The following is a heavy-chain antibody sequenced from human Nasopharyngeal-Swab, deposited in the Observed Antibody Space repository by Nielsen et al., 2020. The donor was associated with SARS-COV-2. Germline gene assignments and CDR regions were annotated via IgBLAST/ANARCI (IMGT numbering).Heavy chain of an antibody. CDR1: GYTFTSYG. Sequence: ASVQVSCKASGYTFTSYGISWVRQAPGQGLEWMGWISAYNGNTNYAQKLQGRVTMTTDTSTSTAYMELRSLRSDDTAVYYCARDLAYIVATGGFDYWGQGTLVTVSS. J-gene: IGHJ4*02. V-gene: IGHV1-18*01. D-gene: IGHD5-12*01. CDR3: ARDLAYIVATGGFDY. CDR2: ISAYNGNT.